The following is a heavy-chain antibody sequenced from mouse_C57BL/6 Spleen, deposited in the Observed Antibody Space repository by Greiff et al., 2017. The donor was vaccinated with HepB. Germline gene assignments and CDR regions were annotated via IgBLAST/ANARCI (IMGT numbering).Heavy chain of an antibody. V-gene: IGHV5-16*01. CDR3: ARDRANSPFDY. CDR1: GFTFSDYY. D-gene: IGHD3-3*01. J-gene: IGHJ2*01. CDR2: INYDGSST. Sequence: DVKLVESEGGLVQPGSSMKLSCTASGFTFSDYYMAWVRQVPEKGLEWVANINYDGSSTYYLDSLKSRFIISRDNAKNILYLQMSSLKSEDTATYYCARDRANSPFDYWGQGTTLTVSS.